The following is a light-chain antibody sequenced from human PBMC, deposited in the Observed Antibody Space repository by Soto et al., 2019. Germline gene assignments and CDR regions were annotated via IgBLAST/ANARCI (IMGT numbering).Light chain of an antibody. CDR3: CSYAGTYPLV. Sequence: QSALTQPRSVSGSPGQSVTISCTGTSSDVGAYNYVSWYQQHPGKAPKLMIFDVNKRPSGVPDRISGSKFGNTASQTISGLQTEDEADYYCCSYAGTYPLVFGSGTKLTVL. J-gene: IGLJ1*01. CDR1: SSDVGAYNY. V-gene: IGLV2-11*01. CDR2: DVN.